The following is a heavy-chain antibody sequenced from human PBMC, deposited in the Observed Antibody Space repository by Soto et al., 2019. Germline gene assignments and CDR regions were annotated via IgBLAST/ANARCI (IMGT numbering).Heavy chain of an antibody. CDR1: GGTFDNFI. D-gene: IGHD3-16*01. CDR2: IVPMLGTR. Sequence: QVQLVQSGAEVKEPGSSVRVSCKASGGTFDNFIMNWVRQTPGQGLEWMGGIVPMLGTRTYAEKFKGRVTITANGSTGTTDMGVKSLRADDTAIYYCARNVAYSSSLSQYSGMDVWGQGSTVTRSS. J-gene: IGHJ6*02. V-gene: IGHV1-69*01. CDR3: ARNVAYSSSLSQYSGMDV.